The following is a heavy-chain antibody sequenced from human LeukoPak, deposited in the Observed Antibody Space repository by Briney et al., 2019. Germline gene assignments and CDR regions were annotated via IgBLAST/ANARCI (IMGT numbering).Heavy chain of an antibody. D-gene: IGHD6-19*01. Sequence: PSETLSLTCAVYGGSFSGYYWSWIRQPPGKGLEWIGEINHSGSTNYNPSLKSRVTISVDTSKNQFSLKLSSVTAADTAVYYCARIGRGGQERSGSMDYWGQGTLVTVSS. V-gene: IGHV4-34*01. J-gene: IGHJ4*02. CDR1: GGSFSGYY. CDR3: ARIGRGGQERSGSMDY. CDR2: INHSGST.